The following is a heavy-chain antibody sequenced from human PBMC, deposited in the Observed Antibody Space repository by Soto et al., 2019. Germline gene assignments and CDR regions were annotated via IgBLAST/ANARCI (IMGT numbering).Heavy chain of an antibody. CDR2: ISSSSSTI. D-gene: IGHD1-26*01. V-gene: IGHV3-48*02. CDR3: AREGGSLNWFDP. CDR1: GFTFSTFN. J-gene: IGHJ5*02. Sequence: GGSLRLSCAASGFTFSTFNMHCVRQAPGKGLEWVSYISSSSSTIYYADSVKGRFTISRDNAKNSLYLQMNSLRDEDTAVYYCAREGGSLNWFDPWGQGTLVTVSS.